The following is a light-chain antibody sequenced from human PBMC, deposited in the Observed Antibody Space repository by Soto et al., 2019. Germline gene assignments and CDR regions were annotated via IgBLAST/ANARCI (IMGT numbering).Light chain of an antibody. V-gene: IGLV2-18*02. CDR2: GVS. J-gene: IGLJ1*01. Sequence: QSALTQPPSVSGSPGQSVSISCTGTSSDVGSNNRVSWYQQPPGTAPKLMIYGVSNRPSGVPDRFSGSKSGNTASLTISGLQAEDEADYYCSSHTGSRTFVFGTGTKLTVL. CDR1: SSDVGSNNR. CDR3: SSHTGSRTFV.